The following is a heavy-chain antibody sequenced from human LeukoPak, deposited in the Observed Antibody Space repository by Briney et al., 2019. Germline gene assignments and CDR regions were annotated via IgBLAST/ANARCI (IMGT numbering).Heavy chain of an antibody. CDR1: GYTFTSYY. J-gene: IGHJ5*02. V-gene: IGHV1-46*01. CDR3: ARGGDYDFWSGYQWGINWSDP. CDR2: INPSGGST. Sequence: ASVKVSCKASGYTFTSYYMHWVRQAPGQGLEWMGIINPSGGSTSYAQKFQGRVTMTRDMSTSTVYMELSSLRSEDTAVYYCARGGDYDFWSGYQWGINWSDPWGQGTLVTVSS. D-gene: IGHD3-3*01.